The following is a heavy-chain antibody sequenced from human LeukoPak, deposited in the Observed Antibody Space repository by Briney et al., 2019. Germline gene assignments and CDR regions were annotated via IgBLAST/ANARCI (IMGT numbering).Heavy chain of an antibody. CDR2: IYYSGST. D-gene: IGHD3-10*01. CDR1: GGSISSGGYY. CDR3: ARRSLYGSGSYSDY. Sequence: SDTLSLTCTLSGGSISSGGYYWSWIRQHPGKGLEWFGYIYYSGSTYYNPSLKSRDTISVDTSKNQFSLKLSSVTAADTAVYYCARRSLYGSGSYSDYWGKGTLVTVSS. V-gene: IGHV4-31*03. J-gene: IGHJ4*02.